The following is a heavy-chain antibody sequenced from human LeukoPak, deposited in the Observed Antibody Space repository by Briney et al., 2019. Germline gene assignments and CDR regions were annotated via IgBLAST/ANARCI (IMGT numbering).Heavy chain of an antibody. CDR1: GFTFDDYA. D-gene: IGHD1-26*01. CDR3: AKDRSGSYYVGFDY. CDR2: ISWNSGSI. J-gene: IGHJ4*02. V-gene: IGHV3-9*01. Sequence: GRSLRLSCAASGFTFDDYAMHWVRQAPGKGLEWVSGISWNSGSIGYADSVKGRFTISRDNAKNSLYLQMNSLRAEDTALYYCAKDRSGSYYVGFDYWGQGTLVTVSS.